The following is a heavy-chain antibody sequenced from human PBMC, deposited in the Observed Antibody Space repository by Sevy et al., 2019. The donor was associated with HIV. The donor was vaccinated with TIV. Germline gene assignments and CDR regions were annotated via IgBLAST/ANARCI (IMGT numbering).Heavy chain of an antibody. D-gene: IGHD6-25*01. CDR2: ISGSGGST. CDR3: ARPTGHSSGWHDAFDI. V-gene: IGHV3-23*01. CDR1: GFTFSSYA. J-gene: IGHJ3*02. Sequence: GGSLRLSCAASGFTFSSYAMSWVRQAPGKGLEWVSAISGSGGSTYYADSVKGRFTISRDNSKNTLYLQMNSLRAEDTAVYYCARPTGHSSGWHDAFDIWGQGTMVTVSS.